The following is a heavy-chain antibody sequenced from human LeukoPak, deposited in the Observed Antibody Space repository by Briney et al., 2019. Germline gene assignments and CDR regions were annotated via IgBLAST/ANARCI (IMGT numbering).Heavy chain of an antibody. J-gene: IGHJ4*02. CDR2: INPSGGST. V-gene: IGHV1-46*01. CDR3: ARGDTYTPLDY. CDR1: GYTFTSYY. D-gene: IGHD2-2*02. Sequence: ASVKVSCKASGYTFTSYYMHWVRQAPGQGLEWMGIINPSGGSTSYAQKFQGRVTITRDTSASTAYMELSSLRSEDMAVYYCARGDTYTPLDYWGQGTLVTVSS.